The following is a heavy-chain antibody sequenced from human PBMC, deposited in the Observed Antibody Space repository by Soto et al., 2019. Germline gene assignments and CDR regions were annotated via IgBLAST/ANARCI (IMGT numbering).Heavy chain of an antibody. V-gene: IGHV4-59*01. CDR2: IYYSGST. CDR3: ARARRTTDPFDY. Sequence: SETLSLTCTVSGGSISSYYWSWIRQPPGKGLEWIGYIYYSGSTNYNPSLKSRVTISVDTSKNQFSLKLSSVTAADTAVYYYARARRTTDPFDYWGQGTLVTVSS. J-gene: IGHJ4*02. CDR1: GGSISSYY. D-gene: IGHD4-17*01.